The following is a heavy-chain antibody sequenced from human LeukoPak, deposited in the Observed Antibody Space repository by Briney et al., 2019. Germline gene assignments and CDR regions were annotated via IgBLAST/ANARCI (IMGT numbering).Heavy chain of an antibody. CDR3: ARDFPVWYYYDSSGYYYRAFDI. V-gene: IGHV7-4-1*02. D-gene: IGHD3-22*01. CDR1: GYTFTSYA. J-gene: IGHJ3*02. Sequence: ASVKVSCKASGYTFTSYAMNWVRQAPGQGLEWMGWINTNTGNPTYAQGFTGRFVFSLDTSVSTAYLQISSLKAEDTAVYYCARDFPVWYYYDSSGYYYRAFDIWGQGTMVTVSS. CDR2: INTNTGNP.